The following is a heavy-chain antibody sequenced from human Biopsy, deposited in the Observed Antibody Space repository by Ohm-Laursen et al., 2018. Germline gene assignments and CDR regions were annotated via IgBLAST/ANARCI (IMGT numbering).Heavy chain of an antibody. CDR3: ARGRDHYRSSGLRCFDY. J-gene: IGHJ4*03. Sequence: SLRLSCSASAFVVGNNYMSWVRQAPGKGLEWVSAIYPGGTTIYADSVTGRFNISRDTSKNTVYLQMNSLTAEDSAMYFCARGRDHYRSSGLRCFDYWGQGTTVTVSS. V-gene: IGHV3-53*01. CDR1: AFVVGNNY. CDR2: IYPGGTT. D-gene: IGHD3-16*02.